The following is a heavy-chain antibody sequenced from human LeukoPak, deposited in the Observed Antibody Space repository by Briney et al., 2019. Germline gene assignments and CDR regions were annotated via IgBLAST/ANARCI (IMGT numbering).Heavy chain of an antibody. D-gene: IGHD6-19*01. Sequence: GGSLRLSCAASGFTFSNYWMSWVRQAPGKGLEWVANIKQDGSEKYYVDSVKGRFTISRDNAKNSLYLQMNSLRAEDTAVYYCPRIAVTGAFDYWGQGTLVTVSS. CDR2: IKQDGSEK. J-gene: IGHJ4*02. CDR1: GFTFSNYW. CDR3: PRIAVTGAFDY. V-gene: IGHV3-7*01.